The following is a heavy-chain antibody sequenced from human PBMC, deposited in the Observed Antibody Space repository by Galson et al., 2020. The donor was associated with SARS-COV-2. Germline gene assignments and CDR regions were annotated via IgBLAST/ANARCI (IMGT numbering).Heavy chain of an antibody. J-gene: IGHJ4*02. CDR1: GFTFSSYSYW. D-gene: IGHD6-13*01. CDR2: INSDGSNT. Sequence: GGSLRLSCAASGFTFSSYSYWMHWVRQAPGKGLVWISRINSDGSNTRYADSVKGRFTISRDNARNTLYLQMNSLRAEDTAVYYCTRDSQLTFDYWGRGTLVTVCS. CDR3: TRDSQLTFDY. V-gene: IGHV3-74*01.